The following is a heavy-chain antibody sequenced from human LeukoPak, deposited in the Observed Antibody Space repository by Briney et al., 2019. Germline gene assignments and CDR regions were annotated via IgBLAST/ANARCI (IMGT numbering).Heavy chain of an antibody. CDR3: ARYPGLEGTGSRGAFDY. CDR2: INHSGST. J-gene: IGHJ4*02. Sequence: SETLSLTCAVYGGSFSGYYWSWIRQPPGKGLEWIGEINHSGSTNYNPSLKSRVTISVDTSKNQFPLKLSSVTAADTAVYYCARYPGLEGTGSRGAFDYWGQGTLVTVSS. V-gene: IGHV4-34*01. D-gene: IGHD3-10*01. CDR1: GGSFSGYY.